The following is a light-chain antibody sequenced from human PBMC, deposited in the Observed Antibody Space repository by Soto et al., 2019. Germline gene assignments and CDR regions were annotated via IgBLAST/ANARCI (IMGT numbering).Light chain of an antibody. V-gene: IGKV1-5*03. CDR1: QTISTW. J-gene: IGKJ1*01. Sequence: DIQMTQSPPTLSASVGDRVTMTCRASQTISTWMAWYQQKPGKAPKLLIYKASSLKSGVPSRFSGSGSGTEFTLTISSLQPDDFATYYCQHYNSYSEAFGQGTKVDIK. CDR2: KAS. CDR3: QHYNSYSEA.